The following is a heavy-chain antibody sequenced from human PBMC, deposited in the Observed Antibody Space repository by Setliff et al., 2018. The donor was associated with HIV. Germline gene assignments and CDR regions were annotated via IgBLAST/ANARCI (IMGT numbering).Heavy chain of an antibody. CDR3: ARDPGRYNGMDV. V-gene: IGHV3-66*01. J-gene: IGHJ6*02. Sequence: PGGSLRLSCAASGLTDTYNYMSWVRQAPGRGLEWVSGIHSGGSTYYADSVKGRFIISRDNSKNTLYLQMNSLRAEDTAVYYCARDPGRYNGMDVWGQGTTVTVSS. D-gene: IGHD1-20*01. CDR1: GLTDTYNY. CDR2: IHSGGST.